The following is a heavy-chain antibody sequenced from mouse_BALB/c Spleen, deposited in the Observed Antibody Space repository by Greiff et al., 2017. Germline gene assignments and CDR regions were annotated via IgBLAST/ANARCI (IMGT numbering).Heavy chain of an antibody. Sequence: VQLQQSGAELVRPGSSVKISCKASGYAFSSYWMNWVKQRPGQGLEWIGQIYPGDGDTNYNGKFKGKATLTADKSSSTAYMQLSSLTSEDSAVYFCARQDTTPWFAYWSQGTLVTVSA. CDR2: IYPGDGDT. CDR3: ARQDTTPWFAY. CDR1: GYAFSSYW. D-gene: IGHD1-1*01. J-gene: IGHJ3*01. V-gene: IGHV1-80*01.